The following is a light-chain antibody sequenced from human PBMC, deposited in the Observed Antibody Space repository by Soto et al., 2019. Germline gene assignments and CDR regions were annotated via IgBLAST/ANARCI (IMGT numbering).Light chain of an antibody. CDR1: QSMSSY. CDR2: AAS. CDR3: QQSYSTPWT. V-gene: IGKV1-39*01. J-gene: IGKJ1*01. Sequence: DIQMTQSPSSLSASVGDRVSITCRASQSMSSYLNWYQQKPGKAPKLLIYAASSLQSGVPSRFIGSASGTDFTLTISSLQPEDFGTYYCQQSYSTPWTFGQGTKVEIK.